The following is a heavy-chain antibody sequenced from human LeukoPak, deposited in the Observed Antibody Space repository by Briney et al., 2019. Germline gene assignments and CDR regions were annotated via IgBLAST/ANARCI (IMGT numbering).Heavy chain of an antibody. Sequence: SVKVSCKASGCTFSSYAISWVRQAPGQGLEWMGRIIPIFGTANYAQKFQGRVTITTDESTSTAYMELNSLRSEDTAVYYCARYCSGGSCYDAFDIWGQGTMVTVSS. J-gene: IGHJ3*02. CDR2: IIPIFGTA. D-gene: IGHD2-15*01. CDR1: GCTFSSYA. CDR3: ARYCSGGSCYDAFDI. V-gene: IGHV1-69*05.